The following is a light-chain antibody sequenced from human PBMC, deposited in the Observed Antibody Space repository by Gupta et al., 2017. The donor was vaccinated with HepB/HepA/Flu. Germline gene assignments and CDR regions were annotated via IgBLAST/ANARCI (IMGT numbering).Light chain of an antibody. CDR3: SSYISTRIPFV. J-gene: IGLJ1*01. Sequence: QSALTQPASVSGSPGQSITISCTGASSDVGDYKYVSWYQHHPGKAPKLMIYDVSNRPSGGSNRFSGSKFGNTASLTISGLQAEDEADYYCSSYISTRIPFVFGTGTKVTVL. CDR2: DVS. V-gene: IGLV2-14*03. CDR1: SSDVGDYKY.